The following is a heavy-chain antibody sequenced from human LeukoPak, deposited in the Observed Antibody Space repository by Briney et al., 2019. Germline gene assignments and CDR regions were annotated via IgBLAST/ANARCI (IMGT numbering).Heavy chain of an antibody. CDR1: GGSISSYY. CDR2: IYYSGST. CDR3: ARPIYDSSGLEAFDI. V-gene: IGHV4-59*01. J-gene: IGHJ3*02. Sequence: LETLSLTCTVSGGSISSYYWSWIRQPPGKGLEWIGYIYYSGSTNYNPSLKSRVTISVDTSKNQFSLKLSSVTAADTAVYYCARPIYDSSGLEAFDIWGQGTMVTVSS. D-gene: IGHD3-22*01.